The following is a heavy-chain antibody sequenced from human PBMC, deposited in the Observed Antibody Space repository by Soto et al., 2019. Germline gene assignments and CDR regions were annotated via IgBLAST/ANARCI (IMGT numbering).Heavy chain of an antibody. J-gene: IGHJ3*02. CDR3: VKTANGWFSAFDI. D-gene: IGHD6-19*01. Sequence: EVQLLESGGGLVQPGGSLRLSCAASGFTFSSYAMSWVRQAPGKGLEWVSAISGSGGTTYYADSVKGRFTFSRDNSKNPLYLPMNSLRAEDTAVYYCVKTANGWFSAFDIWGQGTMVTVSS. CDR1: GFTFSSYA. CDR2: ISGSGGTT. V-gene: IGHV3-23*01.